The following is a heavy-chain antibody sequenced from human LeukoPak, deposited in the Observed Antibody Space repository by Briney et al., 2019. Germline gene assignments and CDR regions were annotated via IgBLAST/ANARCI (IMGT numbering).Heavy chain of an antibody. D-gene: IGHD1-26*01. CDR2: IIGSVGST. Sequence: PGGSLRLSCAASGFTFSSYAMSRVRQAPGKGLEGVSAIIGSVGSTYYADSGKGRFTISLDTSKNTLYLQMNSLRAEDTAVYYCARDKVVGPTNFDYWGQGTLVTISS. CDR1: GFTFSSYA. J-gene: IGHJ4*02. CDR3: ARDKVVGPTNFDY. V-gene: IGHV3-23*01.